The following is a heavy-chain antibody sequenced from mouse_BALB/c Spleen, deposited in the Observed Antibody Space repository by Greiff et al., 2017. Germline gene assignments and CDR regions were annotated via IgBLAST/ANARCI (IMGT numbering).Heavy chain of an antibody. CDR2: INPSSGYT. J-gene: IGHJ4*01. V-gene: IGHV1-4*01. D-gene: IGHD2-3*01. CDR3: ARQKDGYSYAMDY. Sequence: QVQLKQSGAELARPGASVKMSCKASGYTFTSYTMHWVKQRPGQGLEWIGYINPSSGYTNYNQKFKDKATLTADKSSSTAYMQLSSLTSEDSAVYYCARQKDGYSYAMDYWGQGTSVTVSS. CDR1: GYTFTSYT.